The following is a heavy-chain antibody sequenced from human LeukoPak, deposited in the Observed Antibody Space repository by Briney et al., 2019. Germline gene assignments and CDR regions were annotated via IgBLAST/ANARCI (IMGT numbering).Heavy chain of an antibody. V-gene: IGHV4-59*12. Sequence: SETLSLTCTVSGGSISSYYWSWIRQPPGKGLEWIGYIYYSGSTNYNPSLKSRVTISVDTSKNQFSLKLSSVTAADTAVYYCARDYDSGRTDWGQGTLVTVSS. CDR3: ARDYDSGRTD. CDR1: GGSISSYY. CDR2: IYYSGST. J-gene: IGHJ4*02. D-gene: IGHD6-19*01.